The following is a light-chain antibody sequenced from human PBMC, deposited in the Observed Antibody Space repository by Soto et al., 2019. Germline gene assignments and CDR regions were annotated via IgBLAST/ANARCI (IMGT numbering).Light chain of an antibody. CDR3: QQSYSTPRT. CDR2: AAS. CDR1: QSISSY. J-gene: IGKJ1*01. Sequence: DIQMTQSPPSLSASVGDRVTITCRASQSISSYLNWYQQKPGKAPKLLIYAASSLQSGVPSRFSGSGSGTDFTLTISSLQPEDFATYYCQQSYSTPRTFDQGTKVEIK. V-gene: IGKV1-39*01.